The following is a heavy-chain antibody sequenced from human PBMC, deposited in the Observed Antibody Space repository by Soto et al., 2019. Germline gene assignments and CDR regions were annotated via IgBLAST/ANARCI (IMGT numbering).Heavy chain of an antibody. Sequence: SETLSLTCTVSGGSISSYYWSWIRQPPGKGLEWIGYIYYSGSTNYNPSLKSRVTISVDTSKNQFSLKLSSVTAADTAVYYCARGRGYCSSTSCYFVYYYYYLDVWGKGTTVTVSS. J-gene: IGHJ6*03. CDR3: ARGRGYCSSTSCYFVYYYYYLDV. V-gene: IGHV4-59*01. CDR1: GGSISSYY. CDR2: IYYSGST. D-gene: IGHD2-2*01.